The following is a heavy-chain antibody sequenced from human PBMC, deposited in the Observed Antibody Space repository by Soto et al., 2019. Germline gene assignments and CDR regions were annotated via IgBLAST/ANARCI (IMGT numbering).Heavy chain of an antibody. CDR3: ARVPAPGYSISKGY. D-gene: IGHD6-6*01. CDR2: IYHSGST. V-gene: IGHV4-4*02. CDR1: GDSISTSNW. Sequence: SETLSLTCAVSGDSISTSNWWSWVRQPPGKGLEWIGEIYHSGSTNYNPSLKSRITISVDKSKNQFSLNLRSVIAADTAIYYCARVPAPGYSISKGYWGQGTLVTVSS. J-gene: IGHJ4*02.